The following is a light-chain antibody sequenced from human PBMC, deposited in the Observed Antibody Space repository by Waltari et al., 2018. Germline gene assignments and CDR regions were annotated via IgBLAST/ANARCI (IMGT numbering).Light chain of an antibody. CDR3: MQGTHWPPGWT. Sequence: DVVMTQSPLSLPVTLGQPASISCRSSQSLVYRDGKTYLNWFQQRPGQSQRRLIYKVSNRDSGVPDRFSGSGSGTDFTLKISRVEAEDVVGYYCMQGTHWPPGWTFGQGTKVEIK. J-gene: IGKJ1*01. V-gene: IGKV2-30*01. CDR1: QSLVYRDGKTY. CDR2: KVS.